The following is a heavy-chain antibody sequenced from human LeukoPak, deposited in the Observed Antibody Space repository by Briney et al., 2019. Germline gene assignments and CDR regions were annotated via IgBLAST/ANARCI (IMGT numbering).Heavy chain of an antibody. J-gene: IGHJ4*02. Sequence: PSETLSLTCTVSGGSISSGDYYWSWIRQPPGKGLEWIGYIYYSGSTNYNPSLKSRVTISVDTSKNQFSLKLSSVTAADTAVYYCARFSGSYYYFDYWGQGTLVTVSS. D-gene: IGHD1-26*01. CDR3: ARFSGSYYYFDY. CDR2: IYYSGST. CDR1: GGSISSGDYY. V-gene: IGHV4-61*08.